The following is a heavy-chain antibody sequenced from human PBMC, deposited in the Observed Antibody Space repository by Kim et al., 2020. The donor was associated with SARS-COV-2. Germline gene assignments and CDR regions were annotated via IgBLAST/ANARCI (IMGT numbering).Heavy chain of an antibody. V-gene: IGHV5-51*01. J-gene: IGHJ1*01. D-gene: IGHD2-21*01. CDR3: ARHDCGGDCYPVAYFQH. CDR1: GYSFTSYW. CDR2: IYPGDSDT. Sequence: GESLKISCKGSGYSFTSYWIGWVRQMPGKGLEWMGIIYPGDSDTRYSPSFQGQVTISADKSISTAYLQWSSLKASDTAMYYCARHDCGGDCYPVAYFQHWGQGTLVTVSS.